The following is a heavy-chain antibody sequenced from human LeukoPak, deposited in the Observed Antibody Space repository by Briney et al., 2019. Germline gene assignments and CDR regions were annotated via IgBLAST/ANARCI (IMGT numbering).Heavy chain of an antibody. CDR3: ARDTRGSDTAMVTVYFDY. J-gene: IGHJ4*02. CDR2: ISSGSTI. CDR1: GFTFSDYY. Sequence: PGGSLRLSCAASGFTFSDYYMSWLRQAPGKGLEWVSYISSGSTIYYADSVKGRFTISRDNAKNSLYLQMNSLRAEDTAVYYCARDTRGSDTAMVTVYFDYWGQGTLVTVSS. D-gene: IGHD5-18*01. V-gene: IGHV3-11*01.